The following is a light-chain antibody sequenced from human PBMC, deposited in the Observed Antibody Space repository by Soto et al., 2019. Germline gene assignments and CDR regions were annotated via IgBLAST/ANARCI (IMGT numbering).Light chain of an antibody. CDR2: DNN. Sequence: QSVLTQPPSVSGAPGQKVTISCSGSSSNIGNNYVSWYQQLPGTAPKLLIYDNNKRPSGIPDRFSGSKSGTSATLGITGLQTGDEADYYCGTWDSSLSADVFGTGTEVTVL. CDR1: SSNIGNNY. J-gene: IGLJ1*01. V-gene: IGLV1-51*01. CDR3: GTWDSSLSADV.